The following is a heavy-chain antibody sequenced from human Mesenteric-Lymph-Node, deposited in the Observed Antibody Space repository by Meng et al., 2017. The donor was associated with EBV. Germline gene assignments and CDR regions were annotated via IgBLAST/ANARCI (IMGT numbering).Heavy chain of an antibody. CDR2: IHTNTGNP. D-gene: IGHD1-26*01. CDR3: ARKVGISSAKWYFDV. Sequence: QLVEYGSKLKQPGASVTVSCTAAGYASYSYPRKWLRHAPVQGLQWMGGIHTNTGNPTYAQGFTGRFVFSLDSSFSTAYLQISSLKAEDTAVYYCARKVGISSAKWYFDVWGRGTLVTVSS. CDR1: GYASYSYP. J-gene: IGHJ2*01. V-gene: IGHV7-4-1*02.